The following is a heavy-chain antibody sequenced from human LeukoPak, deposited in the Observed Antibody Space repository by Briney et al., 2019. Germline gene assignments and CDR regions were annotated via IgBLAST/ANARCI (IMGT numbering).Heavy chain of an antibody. V-gene: IGHV1-58*02. CDR3: ARGGPQASRYCSGGSCLYPFDY. CDR1: GFTFTSSA. Sequence: SVKVSCKASGFTFTSSAMQWVRQARGQRLEWIGWIVVGSGNTNYAQKFQERVTITRDMSTSTAYMELSSLRSEDTAVYYCARGGPQASRYCSGGSCLYPFDYWGQGTLVTVSS. D-gene: IGHD2-15*01. CDR2: IVVGSGNT. J-gene: IGHJ4*02.